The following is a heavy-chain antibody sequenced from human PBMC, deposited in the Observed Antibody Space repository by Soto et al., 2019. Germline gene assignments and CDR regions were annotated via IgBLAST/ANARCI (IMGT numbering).Heavy chain of an antibody. D-gene: IGHD6-13*01. J-gene: IGHJ6*02. Sequence: GGSLRHSCAASGFTFSNAWMNWVRQAPGKGLEWVGRIKSKTDGGTTDYAAPVKGRFTISRDDSKNTLYLQMNSLKTEDTAVYYCTTAGKSQQLVHYYYCGMDVWGQGTQVTVSS. CDR1: GFTFSNAW. CDR2: IKSKTDGGTT. CDR3: TTAGKSQQLVHYYYCGMDV. V-gene: IGHV3-15*07.